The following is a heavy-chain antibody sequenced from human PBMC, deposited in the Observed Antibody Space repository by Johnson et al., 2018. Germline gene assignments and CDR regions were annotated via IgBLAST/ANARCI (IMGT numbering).Heavy chain of an antibody. D-gene: IGHD1-26*01. Sequence: QLVESGGGLVQPGGSLRLSCAASGFTFSSYSMNWVRQAPGKGLEWVSYISSSSSTIYYADSVKGRFTISRDNAKNSLYLQMNSLRAEETAVYYCAKEGVMEWEYYGPFQYWGPGTLVTVSS. CDR3: AKEGVMEWEYYGPFQY. J-gene: IGHJ1*01. CDR2: ISSSSSTI. V-gene: IGHV3-48*01. CDR1: GFTFSSYS.